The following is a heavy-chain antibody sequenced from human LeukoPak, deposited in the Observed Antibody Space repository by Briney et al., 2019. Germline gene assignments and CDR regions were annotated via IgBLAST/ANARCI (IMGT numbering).Heavy chain of an antibody. CDR3: VRGRTTTDY. V-gene: IGHV3-7*05. Sequence: GGSLRLSCAASGFTFSDYWMTWVRQSPGKGLEWVANIKQDGSEKNYVDSVKGRFTISRDNAKNSLYLQMNSLRAEDTAVYYCVRGRTTTDYWGQGTLVTVSS. CDR1: GFTFSDYW. J-gene: IGHJ4*02. CDR2: IKQDGSEK. D-gene: IGHD4-11*01.